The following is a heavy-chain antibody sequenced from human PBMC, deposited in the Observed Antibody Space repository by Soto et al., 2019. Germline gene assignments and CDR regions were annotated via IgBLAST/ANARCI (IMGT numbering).Heavy chain of an antibody. CDR1: GYTFTSYG. CDR3: ARDLYYDILTGYSTEAAFDI. CDR2: ISAYNGNT. D-gene: IGHD3-9*01. J-gene: IGHJ3*02. V-gene: IGHV1-18*01. Sequence: ASVKVSCKASGYTFTSYGISWVRQAPGQGLEWMGWISAYNGNTNYAQKLQGRVTMTTDTSTSTAYMELRSLRSDDTAVYYCARDLYYDILTGYSTEAAFDIWGQGTMVTVSS.